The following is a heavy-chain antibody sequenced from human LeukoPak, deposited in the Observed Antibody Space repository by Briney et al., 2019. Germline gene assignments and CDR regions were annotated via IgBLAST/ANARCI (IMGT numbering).Heavy chain of an antibody. Sequence: SQTLSLTCTVSGGSISSGSYYWSWIRQPAGKGREWIGRIYTSGSTNYNPSLKSRVTISVDTSKNQFSLKPSSVTAADTAVYYCAREPLVLLLRGAFDIWGQGTMVTVSS. J-gene: IGHJ3*02. CDR1: GGSISSGSYY. D-gene: IGHD2-15*01. CDR2: IYTSGST. V-gene: IGHV4-61*02. CDR3: AREPLVLLLRGAFDI.